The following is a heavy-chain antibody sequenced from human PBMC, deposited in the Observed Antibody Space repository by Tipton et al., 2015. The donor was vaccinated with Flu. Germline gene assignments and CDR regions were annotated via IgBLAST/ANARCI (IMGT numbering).Heavy chain of an antibody. D-gene: IGHD2-2*01. J-gene: IGHJ3*01. CDR3: ARDLSGGTDVPLAFDV. CDR2: ISSSGNTI. V-gene: IGHV3-48*03. Sequence: GSLRLSCAASGFTFSSYEMNWVRQAPGKGLEWLSYISSSGNTISYADSVRGRFTISRDNTKKSLYLQLNSLRAEDTAVYYCARDLSGGTDVPLAFDVWGQGTMVTVSS. CDR1: GFTFSSYE.